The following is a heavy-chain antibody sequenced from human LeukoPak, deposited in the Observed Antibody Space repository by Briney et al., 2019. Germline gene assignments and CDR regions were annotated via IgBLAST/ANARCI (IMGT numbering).Heavy chain of an antibody. CDR2: IYSGGST. D-gene: IGHD5/OR15-5a*01. J-gene: IGHJ4*02. CDR1: GFTVSNNY. CDR3: ARDSLGMSTLDS. V-gene: IGHV3-53*01. Sequence: GGSLRLSCAASGFTVSNNYMSWVRQAPGKGLEWVSVIYSGGSTYYADSVKGRFTISRDSSENTLYLQMNSLRAEDTAVYYCARDSLGMSTLDSWGQGTLVTVSS.